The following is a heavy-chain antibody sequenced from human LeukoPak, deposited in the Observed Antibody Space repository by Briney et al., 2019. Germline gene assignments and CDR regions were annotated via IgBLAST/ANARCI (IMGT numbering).Heavy chain of an antibody. CDR2: ISASGGST. D-gene: IGHD2-2*01. V-gene: IGHV3-23*01. CDR1: GFTFSSYA. J-gene: IGHJ6*03. Sequence: GGSLRLSCAASGFTFSSYAMSWVRQAPGKGLEWVSTISASGGSTYHAVSVKGRFTISRDNSKNTLYLKMNTLRAEDTAVYYCAKAIRTSCYGCNMDVWGEGTTVTVSS. CDR3: AKAIRTSCYGCNMDV.